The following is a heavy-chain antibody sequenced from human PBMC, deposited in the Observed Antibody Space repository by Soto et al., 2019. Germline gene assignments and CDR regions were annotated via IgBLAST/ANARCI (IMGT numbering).Heavy chain of an antibody. CDR1: GFTFSSYA. J-gene: IGHJ4*02. V-gene: IGHV3-23*01. D-gene: IGHD6-6*01. Sequence: ESGGGLVQPGGSLRLSCAASGFTFSSYAMSWVRQAPGKGLEWVSTISTSGGNTYYADSVKGRFTISRDNSKNTLYLQMNSLRAEDTAVYYCAKDQEYSSSPGPVRSWGQGTLVSVSS. CDR3: AKDQEYSSSPGPVRS. CDR2: ISTSGGNT.